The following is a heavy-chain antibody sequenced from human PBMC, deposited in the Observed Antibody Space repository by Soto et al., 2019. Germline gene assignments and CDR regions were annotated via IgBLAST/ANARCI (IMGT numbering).Heavy chain of an antibody. CDR3: AREPGIAVAGPRGGYYYGMDV. V-gene: IGHV4-59*01. CDR2: IYYSGST. Sequence: SETLSLTCTVSGGSISSYYWSWIRQPPGKGLEWIGYIYYSGSTNYNPSLKSRVTISVDTSKNQFSLKLSSVTAADTAVYYCAREPGIAVAGPRGGYYYGMDVSGQGTTVTVS. J-gene: IGHJ6*02. CDR1: GGSISSYY. D-gene: IGHD6-19*01.